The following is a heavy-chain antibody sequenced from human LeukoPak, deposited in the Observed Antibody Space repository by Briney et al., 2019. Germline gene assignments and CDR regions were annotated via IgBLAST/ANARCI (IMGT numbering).Heavy chain of an antibody. CDR2: IKQDGSEK. J-gene: IGHJ5*02. CDR1: GFTFSSYW. D-gene: IGHD2-2*01. V-gene: IGHV3-7*01. CDR3: ARMGPGYCSSTSCYPWFDP. Sequence: PGGSLRLSCAASGFTFSSYWMSWVRQAPGKGLEWVANIKQDGSEKYYVDSVKGRFTISRDNAKNSLYLQMNSLRAEDTAVYYCARMGPGYCSSTSCYPWFDPWGQGTLVTVSS.